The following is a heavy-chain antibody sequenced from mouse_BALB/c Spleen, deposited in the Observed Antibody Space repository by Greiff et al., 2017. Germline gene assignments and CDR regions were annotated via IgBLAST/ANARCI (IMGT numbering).Heavy chain of an antibody. CDR1: GFDFSRYW. CDR3: ARPYRYDEKAFAY. CDR2: INPDSSTI. J-gene: IGHJ3*01. Sequence: EVKLMESGGGLVQPGGSLKLSCAASGFDFSRYWMSWVRQAPGKGLEWIGEINPDSSTINYTPSLKDKFIISRDNAKNTLYLQMSKVRSEDTALYYCARPYRYDEKAFAYWGQGTLVTVSA. D-gene: IGHD2-14*01. V-gene: IGHV4-1*02.